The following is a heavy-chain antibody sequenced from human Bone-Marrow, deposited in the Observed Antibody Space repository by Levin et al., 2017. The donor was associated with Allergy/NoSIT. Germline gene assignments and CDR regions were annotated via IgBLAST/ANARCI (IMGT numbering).Heavy chain of an antibody. V-gene: IGHV3-15*01. Sequence: GGSLRLSCAASGFTFSSVWMTWVRQPPGKGLEWVGRVRTGGGAADYAAPVKGRFTISRDDSKNTVYLQMDSLKNEDTAVYYCTTDRGAWWGQGTLVTVSS. CDR2: VRTGGGAA. D-gene: IGHD3-10*01. J-gene: IGHJ4*02. CDR3: TTDRGAW. CDR1: GFTFSSVW.